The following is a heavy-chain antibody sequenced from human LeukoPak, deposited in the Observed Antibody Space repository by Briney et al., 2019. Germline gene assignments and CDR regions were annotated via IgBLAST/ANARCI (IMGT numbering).Heavy chain of an antibody. D-gene: IGHD1-26*01. CDR3: ARGGSYWGFDY. Sequence: GGSLRLSCAASGFTFSSYSMNWVRQAPGKGLEWVSYISSSGSTIYYADSVKGRFTISRDNAKNSLYLQMNSLRAEDTAVYYCARGGSYWGFDYWGQGTLVTASS. J-gene: IGHJ4*02. V-gene: IGHV3-48*04. CDR1: GFTFSSYS. CDR2: ISSSGSTI.